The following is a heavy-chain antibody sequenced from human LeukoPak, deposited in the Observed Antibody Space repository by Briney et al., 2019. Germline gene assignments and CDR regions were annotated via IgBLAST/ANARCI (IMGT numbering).Heavy chain of an antibody. CDR1: GFTFSSYS. D-gene: IGHD3-10*02. Sequence: AGGSLRLSCAASGFTFSSYSMNWVRQAPGKGLEWVSSISSSSSYIYYADSVKGRFAISRDNAKNSLYLQMNSLRAEDTAVYYCAELGITMIGGVWGKGTTVTISS. CDR2: ISSSSSYI. V-gene: IGHV3-21*01. CDR3: AELGITMIGGV. J-gene: IGHJ6*04.